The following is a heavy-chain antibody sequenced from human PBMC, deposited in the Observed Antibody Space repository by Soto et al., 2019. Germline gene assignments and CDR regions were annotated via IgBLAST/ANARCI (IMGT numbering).Heavy chain of an antibody. J-gene: IGHJ3*02. D-gene: IGHD3-3*01. CDR2: IYPGDSDT. V-gene: IGHV5-51*01. CDR3: ARTYYDFWSGYSLDAFDI. CDR1: GYSFTSYW. Sequence: CKGSGYSFTSYWIGWVRQMPGKGLEWMGIIYPGDSDTRYSPSFQGQVTISADKSISTAYLQWSSLKASDTAMYYCARTYYDFWSGYSLDAFDIWGQGTMVTVSS.